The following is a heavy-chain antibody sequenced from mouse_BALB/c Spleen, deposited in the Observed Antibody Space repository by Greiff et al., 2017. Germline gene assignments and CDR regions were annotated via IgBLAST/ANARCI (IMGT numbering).Heavy chain of an antibody. Sequence: QVTLKVSGPGILQPSQTLSLTCSFSGFSLSTSGMGVSWIRQPSGKGLEWLAHIYWDDDKRYNPSLKSRLTISKDTSSNQVFLKITSVDTADTATYYCAKGMLYGNYEGYAMDYWGQGTSVTVSS. CDR1: GFSLSTSGMG. CDR3: AKGMLYGNYEGYAMDY. CDR2: IYWDDDK. V-gene: IGHV8-12*01. J-gene: IGHJ4*01. D-gene: IGHD2-1*01.